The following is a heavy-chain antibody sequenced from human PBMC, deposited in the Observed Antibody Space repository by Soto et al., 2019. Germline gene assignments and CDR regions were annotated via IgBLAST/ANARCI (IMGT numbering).Heavy chain of an antibody. V-gene: IGHV3-30*18. CDR1: GFTFSSYG. D-gene: IGHD2-8*01. CDR3: AKSKGVGYYYYYGMDV. J-gene: IGHJ6*02. CDR2: ISYDGSNK. Sequence: QVQLVESGGGVVQPGRSLRLSCAASGFTFSSYGMHWVRQAPGKGLEWVAVISYDGSNKYYADSVKGRFTISRDNSKNPLYLQMNSLRAEDTAVYYCAKSKGVGYYYYYGMDVWGQGTTVTVSS.